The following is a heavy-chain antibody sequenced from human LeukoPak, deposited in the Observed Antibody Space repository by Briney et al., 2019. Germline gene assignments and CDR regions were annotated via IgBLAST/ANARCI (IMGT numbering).Heavy chain of an antibody. CDR2: ISSSSSYI. Sequence: GGSLRLSCAASGFTFSSYSMNWVRQAPGKGLEWVSAISSSSSYIYYADSVKGRFTISRDNAKNSLYLQMNSLRAEDTAVYYCARDLAAAGTGWGQGTLVTVSS. CDR1: GFTFSSYS. CDR3: ARDLAAAGTG. V-gene: IGHV3-21*01. D-gene: IGHD6-13*01. J-gene: IGHJ4*02.